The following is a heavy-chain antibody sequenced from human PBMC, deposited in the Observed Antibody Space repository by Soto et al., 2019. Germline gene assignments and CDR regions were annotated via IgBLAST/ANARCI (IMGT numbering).Heavy chain of an antibody. Sequence: GGSLRLSCAASGFTFEDYAMHWVRQAPGKGLEWVSGISWNSGSIGYADSVKGRFTISRDNAKNSLYLQMNSLRAEDTALYYCAKDIRPRTTGPGPFDYWGQGTLVTVSS. D-gene: IGHD1-1*01. J-gene: IGHJ4*02. CDR2: ISWNSGSI. CDR1: GFTFEDYA. CDR3: AKDIRPRTTGPGPFDY. V-gene: IGHV3-9*01.